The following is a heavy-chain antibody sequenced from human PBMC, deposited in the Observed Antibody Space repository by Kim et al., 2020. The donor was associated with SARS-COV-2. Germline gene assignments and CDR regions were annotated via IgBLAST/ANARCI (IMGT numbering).Heavy chain of an antibody. J-gene: IGHJ4*02. Sequence: SETLSLTCTVSGGSISSGGYYWSWIRQHPGKGLEWIGYIYYSGSTYYNPSLNSRVTISVDTSKNQFSLKLSSVTAADTAVYYCAREAYYDILTGYTASYYFDYWGQGTLVTVSS. V-gene: IGHV4-31*03. CDR1: GGSISSGGYY. D-gene: IGHD3-9*01. CDR3: AREAYYDILTGYTASYYFDY. CDR2: IYYSGST.